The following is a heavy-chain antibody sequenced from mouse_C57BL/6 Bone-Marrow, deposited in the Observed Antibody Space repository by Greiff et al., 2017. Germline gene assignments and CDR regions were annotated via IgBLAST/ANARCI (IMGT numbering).Heavy chain of an antibody. CDR1: GFTFSDYY. J-gene: IGHJ1*03. D-gene: IGHD1-1*01. Sequence: EVKLVESEGGLVQPGSSMKLSCTASGFTFSDYYMAWVRQVPEKGLEWVANINYDGSSTYYLDSLKSRFIISRDNAKNILYLQMSSLKSEDTATDYCARVVATDGWYFDVWGTGTTVTVSS. V-gene: IGHV5-16*01. CDR2: INYDGSST. CDR3: ARVVATDGWYFDV.